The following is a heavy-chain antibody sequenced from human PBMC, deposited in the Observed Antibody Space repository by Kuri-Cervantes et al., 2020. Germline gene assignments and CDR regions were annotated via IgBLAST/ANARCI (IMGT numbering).Heavy chain of an antibody. Sequence: ETLSLTCAASGFTFSSHWMSWVRQAPGKGLEWLANIKPDGSDKYYVDSVEGRFAISRDNAENSLFLQMNSLRAEDTAVYYCAREGPPSSGSCFDYWGQGTLVTVSS. CDR1: GFTFSSHW. J-gene: IGHJ4*02. V-gene: IGHV3-7*01. D-gene: IGHD1-26*01. CDR3: AREGPPSSGSCFDY. CDR2: IKPDGSDK.